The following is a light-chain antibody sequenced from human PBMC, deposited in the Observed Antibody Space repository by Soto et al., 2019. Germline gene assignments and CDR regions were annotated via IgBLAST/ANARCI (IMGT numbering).Light chain of an antibody. CDR2: GAS. CDR1: QTVSNSF. J-gene: IGKJ3*01. V-gene: IGKV3-20*01. Sequence: EIVLTQSPATLSLSPGERATLSCRASQTVSNSFLAWYQQKPGQAPRLLIYGASSRATGIPVRFSGSGSGTDFTLTISRLEPEDFAVYFCQQYGSSPRTFGPGTKVLIK. CDR3: QQYGSSPRT.